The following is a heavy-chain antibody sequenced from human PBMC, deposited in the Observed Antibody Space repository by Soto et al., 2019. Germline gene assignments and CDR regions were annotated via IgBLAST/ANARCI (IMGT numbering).Heavy chain of an antibody. J-gene: IGHJ6*02. D-gene: IGHD6-6*01. CDR1: GDSISSFSDY. CDR3: ARGVSKSKAAGPREDYYYGMDV. CDR2: INHSGST. Sequence: SETLSLTCLVSGDSISSFSDYWAWIRQPPGKGLEWIGEINHSGSTNYNPSLKSRVTISVDTSKNHFSLKLSSVTAADTAVYYCARGVSKSKAAGPREDYYYGMDVWGQGTTVTVSS. V-gene: IGHV4-39*07.